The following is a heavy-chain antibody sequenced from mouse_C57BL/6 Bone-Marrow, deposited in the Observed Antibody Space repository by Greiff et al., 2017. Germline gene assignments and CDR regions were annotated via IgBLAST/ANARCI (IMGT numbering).Heavy chain of an antibody. CDR3: ARNSYYVGWYFDV. J-gene: IGHJ1*03. CDR1: GFNIKNTY. CDR2: IDPANGNT. V-gene: IGHV14-3*01. Sequence: EVPLQQSVAELVRPGASVKLSCTASGFNIKNTYMHWVKQRPEQGLEWIGRIDPANGNTKYVPKFQGKATITADTSSNTAYLQLSSLTSEDTDIYYCARNSYYVGWYFDVWGTGTTDTVSS. D-gene: IGHD2-12*01.